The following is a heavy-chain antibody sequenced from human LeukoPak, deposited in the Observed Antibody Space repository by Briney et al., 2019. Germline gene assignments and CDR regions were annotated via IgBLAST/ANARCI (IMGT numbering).Heavy chain of an antibody. CDR1: GFTFGGYE. V-gene: IGHV3-48*03. J-gene: IGHJ5*02. CDR3: ARGPGYSGYVGWFDP. CDR2: ISSSGSTI. Sequence: GRSLRLSSVSPGFTFGGYEMNWVRHPPAKGLEWVSYISSSGSTIYYAYSVKGRFTISRDTAKNSLYLQMNSLRAEDTAVYYCARGPGYSGYVGWFDPWGQGTLVTVSS. D-gene: IGHD5-12*01.